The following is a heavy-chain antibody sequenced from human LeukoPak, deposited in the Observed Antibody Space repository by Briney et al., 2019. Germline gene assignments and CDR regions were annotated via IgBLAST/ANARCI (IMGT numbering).Heavy chain of an antibody. V-gene: IGHV3-9*01. CDR2: ISWNSGSI. Sequence: GRSLRLSCAASGFTFDDYAMHWVRQAPGEGLEWVSGISWNSGSIGYADSVKGRFTISRDNAKNSLYLQMNSLRAEDTALYYCAKDTGPNYYYDSSGYGSWGQGTLVTVSS. CDR1: GFTFDDYA. J-gene: IGHJ4*02. D-gene: IGHD3-22*01. CDR3: AKDTGPNYYYDSSGYGS.